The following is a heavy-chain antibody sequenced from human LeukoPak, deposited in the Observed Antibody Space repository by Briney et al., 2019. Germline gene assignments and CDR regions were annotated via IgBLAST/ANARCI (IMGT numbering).Heavy chain of an antibody. J-gene: IGHJ6*02. CDR2: IRQDGSEK. V-gene: IGHV3-7*01. CDR3: ARGSTVTTMGYYYGMDV. CDR1: RFTFSGYW. D-gene: IGHD4-17*01. Sequence: PGGSLRLSCAASRFTFSGYWMNWVRQAPGKGLEWVANIRQDGSEKYYVASVKGRFTISRDNAKNSLYLQMNSLRAEDTAVYYCARGSTVTTMGYYYGMDVWGQGTTVTVSS.